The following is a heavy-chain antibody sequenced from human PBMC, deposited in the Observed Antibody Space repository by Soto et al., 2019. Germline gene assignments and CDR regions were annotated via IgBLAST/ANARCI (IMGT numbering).Heavy chain of an antibody. CDR2: IYYSGST. J-gene: IGHJ3*02. CDR3: ARGVDPGAFDI. CDR1: GGYSSSYY. Sequence: SETLSLTNTVSGGYSSSYYWSWIRQPPGKGLEWIGYIYYSGSTNYNPSLKSRVTISVDTSKNQFSLKLSSVTAADTAVYYCARGVDPGAFDIWGQGTMVPVSS. V-gene: IGHV4-59*01. D-gene: IGHD2-15*01.